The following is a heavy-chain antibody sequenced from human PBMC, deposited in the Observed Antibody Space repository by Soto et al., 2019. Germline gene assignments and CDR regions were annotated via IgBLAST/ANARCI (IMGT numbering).Heavy chain of an antibody. Sequence: EVHLAESGGGMVKPGGSLRLSCTASGFTFSDFSLVWVRQGPQKGLEWVASITRYSDYVYYAESVEGRFTISRDNAKNTLFLHMDDLRAEDTAMYFCARASCSSTACYIPDYFYYWGQGTMVTVSS. CDR2: ITRYSDYV. D-gene: IGHD2-2*02. CDR3: ARASCSSTACYIPDYFYY. CDR1: GFTFSDFS. V-gene: IGHV3-21*01. J-gene: IGHJ4*02.